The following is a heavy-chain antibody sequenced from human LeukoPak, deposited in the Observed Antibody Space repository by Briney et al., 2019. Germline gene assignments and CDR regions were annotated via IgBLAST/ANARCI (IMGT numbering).Heavy chain of an antibody. CDR1: GFTFSSYW. D-gene: IGHD3-3*01. V-gene: IGHV3-7*03. Sequence: GGSLRLSCAASGFTFSSYWMSWVRQAPGKGLEWVANIKQDGSEKYYVDSVKGRFTISRDNAKNSLYLQMNSLRAEDTALYYCARGGDFWNNRWFDPWGQGTLVTVSS. J-gene: IGHJ5*02. CDR2: IKQDGSEK. CDR3: ARGGDFWNNRWFDP.